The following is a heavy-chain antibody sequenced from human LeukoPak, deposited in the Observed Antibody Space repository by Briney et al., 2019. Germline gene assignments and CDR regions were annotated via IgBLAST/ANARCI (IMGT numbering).Heavy chain of an antibody. CDR2: ISGSGGST. V-gene: IGHV3-23*01. J-gene: IGHJ4*02. CDR1: GFTFSSYA. CDR3: ASSRGYSDYDSDY. D-gene: IGHD5-12*01. Sequence: GGSLRLSCAASGFTFSSYAMSWVRQAPGKGLEWVSAISGSGGSTYYADSEKGRFTISRDNSKNTLYLQMNSLRPEDAAVYFCASSRGYSDYDSDYWGQGTLVTVSS.